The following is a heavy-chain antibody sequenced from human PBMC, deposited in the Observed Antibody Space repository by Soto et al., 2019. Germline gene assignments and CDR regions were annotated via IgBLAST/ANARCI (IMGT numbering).Heavy chain of an antibody. V-gene: IGHV1-58*01. Sequence: GAAVKVSCKASGFAFTSSAVQWVRQARGQRREWRGWIVVGSGNTNYAQKFQERVTITRAMSTSTAYMELRSLRYEDTEVYSCAAEPYIGYNWNHVFRYRMNVWG. J-gene: IGHJ6*04. CDR3: AAEPYIGYNWNHVFRYRMNV. CDR2: IVVGSGNT. D-gene: IGHD1-20*01. CDR1: GFAFTSSA.